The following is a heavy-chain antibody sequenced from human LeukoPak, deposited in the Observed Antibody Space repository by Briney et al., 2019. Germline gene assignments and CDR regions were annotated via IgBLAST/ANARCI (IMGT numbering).Heavy chain of an antibody. CDR1: GFTFSSYG. CDR2: IWYDGSNK. V-gene: IGHV3-33*01. D-gene: IGHD3-10*01. J-gene: IGHJ3*02. Sequence: GGSLRLSCAASGFTFSSYGMHWVRQAPGKGLEWVAVIWYDGSNKYYADSVKGRFTISRDNSKNTLYLQMNSLRAEDTAVYYCARVPYGPGSGAFDIWGQGTMVTVSS. CDR3: ARVPYGPGSGAFDI.